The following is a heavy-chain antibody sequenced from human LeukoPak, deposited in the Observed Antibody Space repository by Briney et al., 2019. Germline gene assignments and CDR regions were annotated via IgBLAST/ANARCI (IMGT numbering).Heavy chain of an antibody. D-gene: IGHD6-13*01. CDR1: GDSVSSNSAA. Sequence: SQTLSLTCAISGDSVSSNSAAWNWIRQSPSRGLEWLGRTYYRSKWYNDYAVSVKSRITTNPDTSKNQFSLQLNSVTPEDTAVYYCAREGWTTAAAGTFDYWGQGTLVTVSS. J-gene: IGHJ4*02. V-gene: IGHV6-1*01. CDR3: AREGWTTAAAGTFDY. CDR2: TYYRSKWYN.